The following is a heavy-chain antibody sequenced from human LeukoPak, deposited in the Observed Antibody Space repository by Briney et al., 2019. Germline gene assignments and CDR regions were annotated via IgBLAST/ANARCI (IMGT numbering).Heavy chain of an antibody. D-gene: IGHD2-21*01. CDR1: GFTFSSYG. Sequence: GGSLRLSCAASGFTFSSYGMHWVRQAPGKGLEWVAFIRYDGSNKYYADSVKGRFTISRDNSKNTLYLQMNSLRAEDTAVYYCASLTHSYDAFDIWGQGTMVTVSS. V-gene: IGHV3-30*02. J-gene: IGHJ3*02. CDR2: IRYDGSNK. CDR3: ASLTHSYDAFDI.